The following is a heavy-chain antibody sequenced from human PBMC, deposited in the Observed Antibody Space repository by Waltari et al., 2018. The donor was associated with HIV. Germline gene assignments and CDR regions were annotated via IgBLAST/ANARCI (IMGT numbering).Heavy chain of an antibody. V-gene: IGHV3-23*04. CDR1: GFTFSTDS. D-gene: IGHD3-3*01. Sequence: EVQLVESGGGLVQPGGSLRLSCAAAGFTFSTDSLTWFHQPQGKGLEWVAAISGSGGSTYYADSVKGRFTISRDNSKNTLYLQMNSLRAEDTAVYFCAKDDPVSYYDFWSAYLTIDYWGQGTLVTVSS. J-gene: IGHJ4*02. CDR3: AKDDPVSYYDFWSAYLTIDY. CDR2: ISGSGGST.